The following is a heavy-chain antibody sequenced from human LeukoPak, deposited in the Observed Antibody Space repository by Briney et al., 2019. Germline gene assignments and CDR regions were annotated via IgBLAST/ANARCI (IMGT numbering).Heavy chain of an antibody. CDR3: ARVRVGATCFDF. V-gene: IGHV3-11*05. Sequence: SGGSLRLSCAASGFTFSDYYMSWIRQAPGKGLEWVSYISGTGSYTNYADSVKGRFTVSRDNAKNSLYLQMNSLRAEDTAIYYCARVRVGATCFDFWGQGTLDIVSS. CDR2: ISGTGSYT. J-gene: IGHJ4*02. D-gene: IGHD1-26*01. CDR1: GFTFSDYY.